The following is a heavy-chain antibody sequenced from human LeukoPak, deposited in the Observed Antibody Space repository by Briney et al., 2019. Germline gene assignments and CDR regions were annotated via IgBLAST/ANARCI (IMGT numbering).Heavy chain of an antibody. D-gene: IGHD6-19*01. CDR3: ARVYSSGWEVSDY. CDR1: GFSFSDHY. CDR2: IRKEDDNYIT. Sequence: GGSLRLSCAASGFSFSDHYMDWVRQAPGKGLEWVGRIRKEDDNYITQYAASVKDRFTISRDDSKSPLYLHMNSLKVEDKALYYCARVYSSGWEVSDYWGQGTLVTVSS. J-gene: IGHJ4*02. V-gene: IGHV3-72*01.